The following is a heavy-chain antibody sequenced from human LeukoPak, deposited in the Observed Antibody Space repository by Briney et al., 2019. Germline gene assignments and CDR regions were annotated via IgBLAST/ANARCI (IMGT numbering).Heavy chain of an antibody. CDR2: IKKDGSEK. Sequence: GGSLRLSCTASGFTFNRDWTAWVRQAPGKGLEWVANIKKDGSEKNYVDSVKGRFTISRDNAENSVYLQMNDLRAEDTGVYYCVTKEPSTSGWSYWGQGTLVTVSS. CDR1: GFTFNRDW. V-gene: IGHV3-7*01. D-gene: IGHD6-19*01. CDR3: VTKEPSTSGWSY. J-gene: IGHJ4*02.